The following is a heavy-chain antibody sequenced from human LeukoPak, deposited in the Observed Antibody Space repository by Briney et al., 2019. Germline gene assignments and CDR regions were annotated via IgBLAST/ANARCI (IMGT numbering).Heavy chain of an antibody. CDR2: ISGSGFTI. CDR1: GFTLSNYS. CDR3: ATDLIHYYASGAKT. V-gene: IGHV3-48*04. J-gene: IGHJ5*02. Sequence: GGSLRLSCAVSGFTLSNYSMNWVRQAPGKGLEWISYISGSGFTIHYADSVKGRFTISRDNAKNSLFLQMNSLRAEDTAVYYCATDLIHYYASGAKTWGQGTLVTVSS. D-gene: IGHD3-10*01.